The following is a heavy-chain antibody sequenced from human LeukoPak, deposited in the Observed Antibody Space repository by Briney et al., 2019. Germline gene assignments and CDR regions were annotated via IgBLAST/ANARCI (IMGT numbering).Heavy chain of an antibody. Sequence: WMGWINAGNGNTKYSQKFQGRVTITRDTSASTAYMELSSLRSEDTAVYYCARGSLVGAKNYWGQGTLVTVSS. CDR2: INAGNGNT. V-gene: IGHV1-3*01. CDR3: ARGSLVGAKNY. D-gene: IGHD1-26*01. J-gene: IGHJ4*02.